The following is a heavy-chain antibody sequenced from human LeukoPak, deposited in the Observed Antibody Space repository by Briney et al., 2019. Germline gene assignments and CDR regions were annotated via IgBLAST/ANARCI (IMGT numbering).Heavy chain of an antibody. CDR2: IYYSGST. V-gene: IGHV4-39*07. Sequence: SETLSLTCTVSGGSISSSNYYWGWIRQPPGKGLEWIGSIYYSGSTYYNPSLKSRVTISVYTSKNQFSLKLSSVTAADTAVYYCARSNALEMATLDYWGQGTLVTVSS. CDR1: GGSISSSNYY. J-gene: IGHJ4*02. D-gene: IGHD5-24*01. CDR3: ARSNALEMATLDY.